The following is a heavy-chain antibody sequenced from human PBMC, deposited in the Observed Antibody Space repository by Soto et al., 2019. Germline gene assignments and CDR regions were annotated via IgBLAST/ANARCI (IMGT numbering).Heavy chain of an antibody. V-gene: IGHV4-59*13. J-gene: IGHJ4*02. CDR2: IYYNGGT. Sequence: SETLSLTCTVSGGSISSYYWSWIRQPPGKGLEWIGYIYYNGGTNYNPSLKSRVTISVDTSKNQFSLKLSSVTAADTAVYYCAGHFWSGYFDSWGQGTLVTVSS. CDR3: AGHFWSGYFDS. D-gene: IGHD3-3*02. CDR1: GGSISSYY.